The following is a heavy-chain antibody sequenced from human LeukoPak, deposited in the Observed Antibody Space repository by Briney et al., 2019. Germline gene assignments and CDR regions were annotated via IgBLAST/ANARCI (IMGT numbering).Heavy chain of an antibody. CDR1: GFTFSSYA. CDR3: AKGKWELLGGMDV. V-gene: IGHV3-23*01. J-gene: IGHJ6*02. CDR2: ISGSGGST. D-gene: IGHD1-26*01. Sequence: GGSLRLSCAASGFTFSSYAMHWVRQAPGKGLEWVSAISGSGGSTYYADSVKGRFTISRDNSKNTLYLQMNSLRAEDTAVYYCAKGKWELLGGMDVWGQGTTVTVSS.